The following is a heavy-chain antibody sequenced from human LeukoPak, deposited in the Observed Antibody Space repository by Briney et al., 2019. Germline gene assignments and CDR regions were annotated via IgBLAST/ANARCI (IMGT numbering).Heavy chain of an antibody. Sequence: ASVKVSCKASGGTFSSYAISWVRQAPGQGLEWMGIINPSGGSTSYAQKFQGRVTMTRDTSTSTVYMELSSLRSEDTAVYYCARSRSGYDPFDYWGQGTLVTVSS. V-gene: IGHV1-46*01. CDR1: GGTFSSYA. CDR3: ARSRSGYDPFDY. J-gene: IGHJ4*02. CDR2: INPSGGST. D-gene: IGHD5-12*01.